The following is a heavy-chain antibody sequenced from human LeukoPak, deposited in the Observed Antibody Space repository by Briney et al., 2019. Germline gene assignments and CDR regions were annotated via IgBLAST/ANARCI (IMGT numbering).Heavy chain of an antibody. J-gene: IGHJ3*02. D-gene: IGHD5-24*01. Sequence: PSETLSLTCTVSGGSISSYYWSWIRQPPGKGLELIGYIYYSGSTNYNPSLKSRITISVDTSKNQFSLKLSSVTAADTAVYYCARGGFWDGYNYDTFDIWGQGTMVTVSS. CDR3: ARGGFWDGYNYDTFDI. CDR1: GGSISSYY. CDR2: IYYSGST. V-gene: IGHV4-59*01.